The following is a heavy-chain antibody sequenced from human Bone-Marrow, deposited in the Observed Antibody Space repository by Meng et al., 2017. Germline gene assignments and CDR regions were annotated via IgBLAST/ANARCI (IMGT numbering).Heavy chain of an antibody. D-gene: IGHD2-2*01. Sequence: GESLKISCAASGFTFSSYAMHWVRQAPGKGLEWVAVISYDGSNKYYADSVKGRFTISRDNSKNTLYLQMNSLRAEDTAVYYCARSSPPSPIYFDYWGQGTLVTVSS. V-gene: IGHV3-30*04. CDR1: GFTFSSYA. J-gene: IGHJ4*02. CDR2: ISYDGSNK. CDR3: ARSSPPSPIYFDY.